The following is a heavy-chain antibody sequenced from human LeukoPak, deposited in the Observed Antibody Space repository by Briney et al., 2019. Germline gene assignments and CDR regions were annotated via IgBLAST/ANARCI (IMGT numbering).Heavy chain of an antibody. CDR2: FCHSGTT. J-gene: IGHJ5*02. CDR1: GYSISSDYC. D-gene: IGHD3-10*01. V-gene: IGHV4-38-2*02. CDR3: VRERNWFGDIS. Sequence: SETLSLTCTVSGYSISSDYCWGWIRQPPGKGLEWIGNFCHSGTTYYNPSLKSRVTISIDMSTNQFSLRLSSVTAADTAVYYCVRERNWFGDISWGQGTLVTVSP.